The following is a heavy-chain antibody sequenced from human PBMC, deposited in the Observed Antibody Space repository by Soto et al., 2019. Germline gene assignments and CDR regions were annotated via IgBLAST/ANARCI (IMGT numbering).Heavy chain of an antibody. CDR2: ISTYTGNT. CDR1: GYIFVNYG. V-gene: IGHV1-18*01. D-gene: IGHD3-16*01. J-gene: IGHJ6*02. CDR3: VMVDNYVTPNQQDG. Sequence: QVQPVQSGDEVKQPGASVKVSCKDTGYIFVNYGIAWVRQAPGQGLEWMGWISTYTGNTHSATKVQGRLTMTTDTSTRTAYMDLRCLTSYDTAVYYFVMVDNYVTPNQQDGCCQGTTVSVSS.